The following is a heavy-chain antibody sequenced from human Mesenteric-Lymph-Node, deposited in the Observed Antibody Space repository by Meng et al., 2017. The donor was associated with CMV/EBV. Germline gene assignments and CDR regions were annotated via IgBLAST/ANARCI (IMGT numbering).Heavy chain of an antibody. D-gene: IGHD2-2*01. Sequence: TFTGYYMHWVRQAPGQGLEWMGWINPNSGGTNYAQKFQGRVTMTRDTSISTAYMELSRLRSDDTAVYYCARDRCGDSSTSCSDAFDIWGQGTMVTVSS. J-gene: IGHJ3*02. V-gene: IGHV1-2*02. CDR1: TFTGYY. CDR2: INPNSGGT. CDR3: ARDRCGDSSTSCSDAFDI.